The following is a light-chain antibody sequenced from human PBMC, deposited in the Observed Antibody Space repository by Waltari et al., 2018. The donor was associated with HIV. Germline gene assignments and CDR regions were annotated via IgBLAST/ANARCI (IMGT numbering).Light chain of an antibody. CDR3: QAWDTSTGV. J-gene: IGLJ1*01. CDR2: QDN. V-gene: IGLV3-1*01. CDR1: KLGDKY. Sequence: SYELIQPPSVSVSPGQTATLTCSGDKLGDKYVCWYQQKPGQSPVLVVYQDNKRPSGIPERFSGSNSGNTATLTINGTQAVDEGDYYCQAWDTSTGVFGAGTKVSVL.